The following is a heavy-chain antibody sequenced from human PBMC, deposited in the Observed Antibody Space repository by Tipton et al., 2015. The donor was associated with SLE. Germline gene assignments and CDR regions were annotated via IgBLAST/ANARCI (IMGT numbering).Heavy chain of an antibody. Sequence: TLSLTCSVSGGSISSSSYYWGWIRQPPGKGLEWIGSIYYSGSTYYNPSLKSRVTISVDTSSNHFSLNMRSVTAADTAVYYCGRVVPTIFGVGRFDYWGQGTLVTVSS. J-gene: IGHJ4*02. D-gene: IGHD3-3*01. CDR2: IYYSGST. V-gene: IGHV4-39*02. CDR1: GGSISSSSYY. CDR3: GRVVPTIFGVGRFDY.